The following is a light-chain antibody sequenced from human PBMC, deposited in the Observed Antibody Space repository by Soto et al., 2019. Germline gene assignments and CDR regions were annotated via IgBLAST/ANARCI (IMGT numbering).Light chain of an antibody. Sequence: QSALTQPASVSGSPGQSITLSCTGTSSDVGGYNYVSWYQQHPGKAPKLMIYEVSNWPSGVSNRFSGSKSGNTASLTISGLQAEDEADYYCCAYTSSTSRVLFGGGTKLTVL. CDR1: SSDVGGYNY. CDR3: CAYTSSTSRVL. J-gene: IGLJ2*01. V-gene: IGLV2-14*01. CDR2: EVS.